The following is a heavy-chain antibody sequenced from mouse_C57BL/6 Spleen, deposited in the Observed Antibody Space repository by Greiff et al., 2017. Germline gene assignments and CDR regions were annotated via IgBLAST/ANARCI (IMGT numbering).Heavy chain of an antibody. CDR2: IWSGGST. J-gene: IGHJ1*03. Sequence: VQLKESGPGLVQPSQSLSITCTVSGFSLTSYGVHWVRQSPGKGLEWLGVIWSGGSTDYNAAFISRLSISKDNSKSQVFFKMNSLQADDTAIYYCAREITTVVEGDWYFDVWGTGTTVTVSS. CDR1: GFSLTSYG. D-gene: IGHD1-1*01. V-gene: IGHV2-2*01. CDR3: AREITTVVEGDWYFDV.